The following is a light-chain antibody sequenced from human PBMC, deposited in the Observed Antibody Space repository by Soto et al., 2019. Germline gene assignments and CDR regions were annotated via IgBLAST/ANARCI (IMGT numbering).Light chain of an antibody. Sequence: VLTAPPSASVTPAQGGTISCSGSSSNIGSNTVNWYQQLPGTAPKLLIYSNNQRPSGVPDRFSGSKSGTSASLAISGLQSEDEADYYCAAWDDSLNGLVFGGGTK. CDR1: SSNIGSNT. CDR2: SNN. J-gene: IGLJ2*01. CDR3: AAWDDSLNGLV. V-gene: IGLV1-44*01.